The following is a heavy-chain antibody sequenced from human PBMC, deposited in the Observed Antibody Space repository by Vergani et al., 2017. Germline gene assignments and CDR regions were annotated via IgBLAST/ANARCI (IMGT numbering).Heavy chain of an antibody. D-gene: IGHD6-19*01. CDR2: IYYSGST. Sequence: QLQLQESGPGLVKPSETLSLTCTVSGGSISSSSYYWGWIRQPPGKGLDWIGSIYYSGSTYYNPSLKSRVTISVDTSKNQFSLKLSSVAAADTAVYYCARHRLRSSGWYDPFDYWGQGTLVTVSS. CDR3: ARHRLRSSGWYDPFDY. CDR1: GGSISSSSYY. V-gene: IGHV4-39*01. J-gene: IGHJ4*02.